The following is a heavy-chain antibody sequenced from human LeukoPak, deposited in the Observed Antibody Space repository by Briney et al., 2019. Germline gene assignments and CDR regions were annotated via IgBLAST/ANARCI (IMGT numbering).Heavy chain of an antibody. CDR3: AREKWELMYYFDY. D-gene: IGHD1-26*01. J-gene: IGHJ4*02. Sequence: QAGGSLRLSCAASGFTFSSYAMSWVRQAPGKGLEWVANIKQDGSEKYYVDSVKGRFTISRDNAKNSLYLQMNSLRAEDTAVYYCAREKWELMYYFDYWGQGTLVTVSS. V-gene: IGHV3-7*01. CDR2: IKQDGSEK. CDR1: GFTFSSYA.